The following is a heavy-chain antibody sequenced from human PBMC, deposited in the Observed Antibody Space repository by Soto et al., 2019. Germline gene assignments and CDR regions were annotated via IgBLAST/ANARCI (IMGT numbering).Heavy chain of an antibody. Sequence: ASVKVSCKASGYTFTGYYMHWVRQAPGQGLEWMGWINPNSGGTNYAQKFQGWVTMTRDTSISTAYMELSRLRSDDTAVYYCTRSYCSGNSCYSNDAFDIGGQGTMVTVSS. CDR2: INPNSGGT. CDR3: TRSYCSGNSCYSNDAFDI. J-gene: IGHJ3*02. CDR1: GYTFTGYY. V-gene: IGHV1-2*04. D-gene: IGHD2-15*01.